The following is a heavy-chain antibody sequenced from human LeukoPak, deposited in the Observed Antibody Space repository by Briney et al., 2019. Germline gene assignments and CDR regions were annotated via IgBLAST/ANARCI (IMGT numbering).Heavy chain of an antibody. CDR3: ARCPDIVVVPAPYYYMDV. Sequence: PGGSLRLSFAASGFTFSSYSMNWVRQAPGKGLEWVSSISSSSSYIYYADSVKGRFTISRDNAKNSLYLQMNSLRAEDTAVYYCARCPDIVVVPAPYYYMDVWGKGTTVTVSS. J-gene: IGHJ6*03. D-gene: IGHD2-2*01. CDR2: ISSSSSYI. V-gene: IGHV3-21*01. CDR1: GFTFSSYS.